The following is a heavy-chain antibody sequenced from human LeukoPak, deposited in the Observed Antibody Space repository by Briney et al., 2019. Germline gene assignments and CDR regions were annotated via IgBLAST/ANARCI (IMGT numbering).Heavy chain of an antibody. CDR1: GFTVSRNY. CDR2: IYSGGST. J-gene: IGHJ6*02. CDR3: ARVSGAFGEFYGMDV. Sequence: PGGSLRLSCAASGFTVSRNYMSWVRQAPGKGLKWVSVIYSGGSTYYADSVKGRFTISRDNSRNTLYLQMNSLRDEDTAVYYCARVSGAFGEFYGMDVWGQGTTVTVSS. V-gene: IGHV3-53*01. D-gene: IGHD3-10*01.